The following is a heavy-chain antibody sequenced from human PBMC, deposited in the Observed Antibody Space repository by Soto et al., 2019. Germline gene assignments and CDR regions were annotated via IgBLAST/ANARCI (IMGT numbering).Heavy chain of an antibody. Sequence: RGSLRLSCAASGFTFSSFAMGWARQAPGNGLEWVSTITGSGGSTFYADSVKGRFTISRDNSKNTLYLQMNSLRAEDTAIYYCASVVYRAYITPIDYSGQGTLVTVS. CDR2: ITGSGGST. D-gene: IGHD2-15*01. V-gene: IGHV3-23*01. CDR3: ASVVYRAYITPIDY. J-gene: IGHJ4*02. CDR1: GFTFSSFA.